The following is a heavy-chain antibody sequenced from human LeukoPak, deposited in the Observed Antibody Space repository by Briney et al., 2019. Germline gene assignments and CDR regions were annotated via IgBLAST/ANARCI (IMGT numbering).Heavy chain of an antibody. J-gene: IGHJ3*02. Sequence: GGSLRLSCAASGFTFSSYAMHWVRQAPGKGLEWVAVISYDGSNKYYADSVKGRFTISRDNSKNTLYLQMNSLRAEDTAVYYCGRAMLHYDNDAFDIWGQGTMVTVSS. V-gene: IGHV3-30-3*01. CDR1: GFTFSSYA. CDR3: GRAMLHYDNDAFDI. CDR2: ISYDGSNK. D-gene: IGHD3-22*01.